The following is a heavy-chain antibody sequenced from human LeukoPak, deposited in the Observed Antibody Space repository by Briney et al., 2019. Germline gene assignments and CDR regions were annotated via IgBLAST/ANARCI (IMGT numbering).Heavy chain of an antibody. J-gene: IGHJ4*02. V-gene: IGHV4-31*03. CDR1: GASFNTGDYY. CDR2: IYNSGST. Sequence: SETLSLTCMISGASFNTGDYYWNWIRQHPGKGLEWIGYIYNSGSTYYNPSLKSRVTISVDTSKNHFSLRLTSVTAADSAVYYCARGAPPDSWGQGTLVTVSS. CDR3: ARGAPPDS.